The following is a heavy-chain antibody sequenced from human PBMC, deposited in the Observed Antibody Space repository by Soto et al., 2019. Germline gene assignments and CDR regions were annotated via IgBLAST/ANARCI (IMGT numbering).Heavy chain of an antibody. Sequence: QVQLMQSGAEVKKPGSSVKVSCKASGGSFSSYAINWVRQAPGQGLEWMGGIIPMLGTPNYAQKLQGRVTIPADESTDTAYMELGSLRSEDTAVYYCARVIGGSGWYGSFGSWGQGTLVTVSS. CDR3: ARVIGGSGWYGSFGS. V-gene: IGHV1-69*01. CDR1: GGSFSSYA. J-gene: IGHJ4*02. D-gene: IGHD6-19*01. CDR2: IIPMLGTP.